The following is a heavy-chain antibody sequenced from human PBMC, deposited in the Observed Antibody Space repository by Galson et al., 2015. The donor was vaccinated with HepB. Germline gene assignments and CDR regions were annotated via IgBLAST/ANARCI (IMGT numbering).Heavy chain of an antibody. CDR3: AANQPDIVVVPAAMASP. CDR1: GFTFISSA. CDR2: IVVGSGNT. D-gene: IGHD2-2*01. Sequence: SVKVSCKASGFTFISSAVQWVRQARGQRLEWIGWIVVGSGNTNFAQEFQERVRFSRDMSTSTVYMELSSLRSEDTAVYYCAANQPDIVVVPAAMASPWGQGTLVTVSS. V-gene: IGHV1-58*01. J-gene: IGHJ5*02.